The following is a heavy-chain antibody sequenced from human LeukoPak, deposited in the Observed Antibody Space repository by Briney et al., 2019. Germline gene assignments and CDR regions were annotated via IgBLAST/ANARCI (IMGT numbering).Heavy chain of an antibody. CDR3: ARGRGTSYWYIDY. J-gene: IGHJ4*02. CDR2: IWYDGSNK. V-gene: IGHV3-30*04. D-gene: IGHD1-26*01. Sequence: GGSLRLSCAASGFTFNSYALHWVRQAPGKGLEWVAVIWYDGSNKYYADSVRGRFTISRDSSKNTVFLQMNSLRPEDTAVYYCARGRGTSYWYIDYWGQGTPVTVSS. CDR1: GFTFNSYA.